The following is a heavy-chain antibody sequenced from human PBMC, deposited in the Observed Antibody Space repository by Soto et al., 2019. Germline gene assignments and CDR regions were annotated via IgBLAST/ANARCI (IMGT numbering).Heavy chain of an antibody. J-gene: IGHJ5*02. CDR3: EIWWVGEGCNRGPFSS. D-gene: IGHD2-15*01. V-gene: IGHV3-23*01. CDR1: GFTFSSYA. CDR2: ISGSGGST. Sequence: GGSLRLSCAASGFTFSSYAMSWVRQAPGKGLEWVSAISGSGGSTYYADSVKGRFTISRDNSKNTLYLQMNSLRAEDTAVYYCEIWWVGEGCNRGPFSSWGRGTFDPVSS.